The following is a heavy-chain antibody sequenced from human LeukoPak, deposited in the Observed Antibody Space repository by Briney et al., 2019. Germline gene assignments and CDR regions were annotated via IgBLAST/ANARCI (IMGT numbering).Heavy chain of an antibody. CDR2: INPSGGST. V-gene: IGHV1-46*01. J-gene: IGHJ4*02. Sequence: GASVKVSCKASGYTFTGYYMHWVRQAPGQGLEWMGMINPSGGSTTYAQNFQGRVTMTRDTSTSTVYMELSSLRSEDTAVYYCARRYYDSSGEYIYDYWGQGTLVTVSS. CDR3: ARRYYDSSGEYIYDY. D-gene: IGHD3-22*01. CDR1: GYTFTGYY.